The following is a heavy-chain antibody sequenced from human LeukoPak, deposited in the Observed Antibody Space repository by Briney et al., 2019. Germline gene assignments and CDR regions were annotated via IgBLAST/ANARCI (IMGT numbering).Heavy chain of an antibody. J-gene: IGHJ4*02. V-gene: IGHV1-2*02. D-gene: IGHD5-12*01. CDR3: ARDRNRGYALYDFDY. CDR2: INPNSGGT. CDR1: GYTFTGYY. Sequence: ASVTVSCKASGYTFTGYYMHWVRQAPGQGLEWMGWINPNSGGTNYAQKFQGRVTMTRDTSISTAYMELSRLRSDDTAVYYCARDRNRGYALYDFDYWGQGTLVTVSS.